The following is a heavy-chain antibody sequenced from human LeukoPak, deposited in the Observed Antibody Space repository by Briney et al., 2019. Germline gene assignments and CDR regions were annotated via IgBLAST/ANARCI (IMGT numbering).Heavy chain of an antibody. CDR2: ISETGTTI. Sequence: GGSLRLSCAAPGFTFRDYYMGWIRQAPGKGLEWISYISETGTTIYQPDSVKGRFSISRDNAKNSLFLQMNRLRPEDTAVYYCARTSYPWNWGQGTLVTVSS. CDR1: GFTFRDYY. D-gene: IGHD3-16*02. J-gene: IGHJ4*02. V-gene: IGHV3-11*01. CDR3: ARTSYPWN.